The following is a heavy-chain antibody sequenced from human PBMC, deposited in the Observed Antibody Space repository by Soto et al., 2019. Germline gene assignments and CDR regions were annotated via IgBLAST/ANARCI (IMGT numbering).Heavy chain of an antibody. Sequence: ASVKVSCKVAGHSLTDLSMHWLRQGPGRGLEWPGGFDPEEGEIIYAQNFQGRIRMTEVTSTDTAFMELNSLKSEDTAIYYCAATRTTYLYDFDSWGQGTLVTVSS. D-gene: IGHD3-3*01. J-gene: IGHJ4*02. CDR3: AATRTTYLYDFDS. V-gene: IGHV1-24*01. CDR2: FDPEEGEI. CDR1: GHSLTDLS.